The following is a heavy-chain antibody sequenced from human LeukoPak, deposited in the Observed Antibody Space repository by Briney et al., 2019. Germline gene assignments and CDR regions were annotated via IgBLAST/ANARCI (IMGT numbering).Heavy chain of an antibody. D-gene: IGHD6-13*01. Sequence: GGTLSLSCAASGFTFSNYWMSWVRQAPGKGLEWVANIKEDGSEKYYVDSVKGRFTISRDNARNSLYLQMNSLRAEDTAVYYCASGRQLGYWGQGTLVTVSS. J-gene: IGHJ4*02. CDR2: IKEDGSEK. V-gene: IGHV3-7*01. CDR1: GFTFSNYW. CDR3: ASGRQLGY.